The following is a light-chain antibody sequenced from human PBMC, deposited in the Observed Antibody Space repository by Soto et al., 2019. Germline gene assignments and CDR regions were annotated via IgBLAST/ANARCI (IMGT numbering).Light chain of an antibody. Sequence: QSALTQPASVSGSPGQSITISCTGTSSDVGGYNYVSWYQQHPGKAPKLMIYDVSNRPSGVSNRFSGSKSGNTASLTTSGLQAEDEADYYGSSYTSSSTLVEFGGGTQLTVL. J-gene: IGLJ3*02. CDR2: DVS. CDR1: SSDVGGYNY. CDR3: SSYTSSSTLVE. V-gene: IGLV2-14*01.